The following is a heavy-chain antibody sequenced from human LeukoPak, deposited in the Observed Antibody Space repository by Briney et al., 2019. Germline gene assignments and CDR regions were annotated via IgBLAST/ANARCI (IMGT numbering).Heavy chain of an antibody. J-gene: IGHJ3*02. CDR2: ISAYNGNT. D-gene: IGHD4-17*01. V-gene: IGHV1-18*01. Sequence: GSVKVSCKASGYTFTSYGISWVRQAPGQGLEWMGWISAYNGNTNYAQKLQGRVTVTTDTSTSTAYMELRSLRSDDTAVYYCARDKHDYGDYGETFDIWGQGTMVTVSS. CDR3: ARDKHDYGDYGETFDI. CDR1: GYTFTSYG.